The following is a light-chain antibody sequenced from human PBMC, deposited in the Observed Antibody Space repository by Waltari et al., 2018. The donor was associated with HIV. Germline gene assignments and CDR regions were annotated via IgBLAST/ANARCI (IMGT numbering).Light chain of an antibody. CDR1: SSDVGSYTL. J-gene: IGLJ3*02. CDR2: EDD. CDR3: CSYAGSTTWL. V-gene: IGLV2-23*01. Sequence: SALTQPASVSGSPGQAITVSCPGSSSDVGSYTLVSWYQQHPGKAPKLMIYEDDKRPSGVSNRFSGSKSGNTASLTISGLQAEDEADYYCCSYAGSTTWLFGGGTKLTVL.